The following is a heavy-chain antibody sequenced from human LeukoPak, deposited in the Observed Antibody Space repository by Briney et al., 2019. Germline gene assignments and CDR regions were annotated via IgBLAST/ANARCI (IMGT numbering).Heavy chain of an antibody. D-gene: IGHD5-24*01. CDR3: ASSVEMATPFDY. CDR2: INRSGST. V-gene: IGHV4-34*01. J-gene: IGHJ4*02. Sequence: PSETLSLTCAVYGGSFSGYYWSWIRQPPGKGLEWIGEINRSGSTNYNPSLKSRVTISVDTSKNQFSLKLSSVTAAATAVYYCASSVEMATPFDYWGQGILVTVSS. CDR1: GGSFSGYY.